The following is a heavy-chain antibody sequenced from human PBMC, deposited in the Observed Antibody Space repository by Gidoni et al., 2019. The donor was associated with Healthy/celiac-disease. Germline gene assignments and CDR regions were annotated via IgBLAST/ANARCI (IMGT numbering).Heavy chain of an antibody. V-gene: IGHV3-33*01. CDR1: GFTFSSYG. CDR3: ARDDSSSWPGAFDY. D-gene: IGHD6-13*01. Sequence: VQLVESGGGVVQPGRSLRLSCAASGFTFSSYGMHWVRQAPGKGLEWVAVIWYDGSNKYYADSVKGRFTISRDNSKNTLYLQMNSLRAEDTAVYYCARDDSSSWPGAFDYWGQGTLVTVSS. CDR2: IWYDGSNK. J-gene: IGHJ4*02.